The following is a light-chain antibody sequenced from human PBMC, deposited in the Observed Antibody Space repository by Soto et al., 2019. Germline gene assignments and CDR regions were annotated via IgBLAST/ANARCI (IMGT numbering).Light chain of an antibody. J-gene: IGKJ5*01. CDR1: QGISSW. CDR2: SAS. V-gene: IGKV1-27*01. CDR3: QRTYNAPGIT. Sequence: IQITHXPXXXXPXXXDIFTMXFRVSQGISSWLAWYRQKPGKVPKLLIYSASNLQSGVPSRFSGSGSGTDFTLTISSLQPEDVATYYGQRTYNAPGITFGQGTRLEIK.